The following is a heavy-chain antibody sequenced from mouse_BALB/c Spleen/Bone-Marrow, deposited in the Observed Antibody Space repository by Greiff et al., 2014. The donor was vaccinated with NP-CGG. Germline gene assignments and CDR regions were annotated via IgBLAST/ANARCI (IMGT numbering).Heavy chain of an antibody. J-gene: IGHJ3*01. D-gene: IGHD2-14*01. Sequence: LVKTGASVKISCKASGHSFTGYYMHWVKQSHGKSLEWIGYISRYNGATNYNQKFKGKASFTVDTSSSTAYMQFNSLTSEDSAVYFCARRDYRYDGFAYWGQGTLVTVSA. CDR3: ARRDYRYDGFAY. V-gene: IGHV1S34*01. CDR2: ISRYNGAT. CDR1: GHSFTGYY.